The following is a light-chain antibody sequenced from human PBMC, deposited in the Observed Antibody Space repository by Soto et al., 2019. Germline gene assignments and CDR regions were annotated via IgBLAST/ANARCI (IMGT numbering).Light chain of an antibody. J-gene: IGLJ1*01. V-gene: IGLV1-51*01. CDR1: SSNIGGNS. CDR2: DDN. Sequence: QSVMTQPPSVSAAPGQKVTISCSGSSSNIGGNSVSWYQQLPGTAPKLLIYDDNNQPSGIPDRFSGSKSGTSATLGITGFQTGDDADYYCGSWDSSLSAYVFGTGTKLTVL. CDR3: GSWDSSLSAYV.